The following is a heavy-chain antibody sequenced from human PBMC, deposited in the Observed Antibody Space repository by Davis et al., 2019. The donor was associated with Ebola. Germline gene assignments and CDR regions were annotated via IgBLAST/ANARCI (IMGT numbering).Heavy chain of an antibody. CDR2: INPSGGST. V-gene: IGHV1-46*01. J-gene: IGHJ4*02. CDR1: GYTFTSYY. CDR3: ATDSIAARPLDY. Sequence: ASVKVSCKASGYTFTSYYMHWVRQAPGQGLEWMGIINPSGGSTSYAQKFQGRVTMTEDTSTDTAYMELSSLRSEDTAVYYCATDSIAARPLDYWGQGTLVTVSS. D-gene: IGHD6-6*01.